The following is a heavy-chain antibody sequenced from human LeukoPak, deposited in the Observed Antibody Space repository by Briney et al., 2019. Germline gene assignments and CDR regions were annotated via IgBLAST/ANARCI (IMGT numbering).Heavy chain of an antibody. CDR2: IKPSGGTT. D-gene: IGHD6-13*01. CDR1: GYTLTSYY. Sequence: ASLKLSCKASGYTLTSYYMNWVRQAPGQGPEWMGIIKPSGGTTSYAQTFQGRVTMTRDMTTSTVYMELSSLRPEDTAVYYCARGLGVAAAGTGWFDPWGQGTLVTVSS. J-gene: IGHJ5*02. V-gene: IGHV1-46*01. CDR3: ARGLGVAAAGTGWFDP.